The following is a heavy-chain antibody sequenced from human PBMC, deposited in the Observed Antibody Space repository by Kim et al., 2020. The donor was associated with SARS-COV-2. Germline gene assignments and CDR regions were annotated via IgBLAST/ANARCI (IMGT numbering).Heavy chain of an antibody. D-gene: IGHD6-19*01. Sequence: SAQKRQGRVTMTTDTSTSTAYMELRSLRSDDTAVYYCARTVAGTRNWFDPWGQGTLVTVSS. J-gene: IGHJ5*02. CDR3: ARTVAGTRNWFDP. V-gene: IGHV1-18*01.